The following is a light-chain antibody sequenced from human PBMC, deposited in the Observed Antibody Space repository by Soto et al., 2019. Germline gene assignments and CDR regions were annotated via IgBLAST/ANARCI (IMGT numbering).Light chain of an antibody. CDR2: KAS. J-gene: IGKJ4*01. V-gene: IGKV1-12*01. CDR1: QGISSW. Sequence: IQMTQSPSFVSASVGDRVTITCRASQGISSWLSWYQQKPGTAPTLLVYKASTLQDGVPSRFSGSGSGTDFTLTINSLQPEDSGTYYCHQASSFPLTFGGGTKVEIK. CDR3: HQASSFPLT.